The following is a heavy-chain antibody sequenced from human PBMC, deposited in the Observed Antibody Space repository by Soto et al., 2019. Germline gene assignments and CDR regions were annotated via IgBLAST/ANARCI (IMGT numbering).Heavy chain of an antibody. CDR2: ISSSSSYI. J-gene: IGHJ3*02. CDR1: GFTFSSYS. CDR3: ARAASYGAGSYPDAFDI. V-gene: IGHV3-21*01. Sequence: GGSLRLSCAASGFTFSSYSMNWVRQAPGKGLEWVSSISSSSSYIYYADSVKGRFTISRDNAKNSLYLQMNRLRAEDAALYASARAASYGAGSYPDAFDIWGQGTMVTVSS. D-gene: IGHD3-10*01.